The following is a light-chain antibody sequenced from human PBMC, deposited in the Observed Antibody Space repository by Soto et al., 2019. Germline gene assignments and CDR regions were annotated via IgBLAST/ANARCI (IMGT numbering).Light chain of an antibody. CDR1: QSVSHF. J-gene: IGKJ4*01. Sequence: IVLTQSPVTLSLSPGERATLSFRASQSVSHFLAWFQQKPGQAPRLLIYETSHRAPGTPARFSGSGSGTDFTLTISSLEAEDFALYFCQHRSSWPPTFGGGTKVDI. V-gene: IGKV3-11*01. CDR3: QHRSSWPPT. CDR2: ETS.